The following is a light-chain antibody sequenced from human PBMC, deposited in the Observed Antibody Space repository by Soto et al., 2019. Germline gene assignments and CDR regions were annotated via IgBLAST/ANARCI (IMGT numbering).Light chain of an antibody. CDR2: DAS. CDR1: QDISNY. V-gene: IGKV1-33*01. J-gene: IGKJ5*01. Sequence: IKMTHSPSSLSATVGDRVTITCQASQDISNYLNWYQQKPGKAPKLLIYDASTLQAGVPSRFSGSGSGTDFTLTISSLQPEDFATYYCQQANSFPPTFGQGTRLEIK. CDR3: QQANSFPPT.